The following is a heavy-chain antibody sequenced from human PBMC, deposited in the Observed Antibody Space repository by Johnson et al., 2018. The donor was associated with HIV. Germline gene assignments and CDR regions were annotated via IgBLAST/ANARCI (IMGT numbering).Heavy chain of an antibody. CDR3: ARAYTYGAFDI. V-gene: IGHV3-66*01. J-gene: IGHJ3*02. CDR1: GFTVSSNY. CDR2: IYSGGTT. D-gene: IGHD5-18*01. Sequence: MLLVESGGGLVQPGGSLRLSCAASGFTVSSNYMNWVRQAPGKGLEWVSVIYSGGTTYHAESVKGRFIISRDNSKSTLYLQMNSLRAEDTAVYYCARAYTYGAFDIWGQGTMVTVSS.